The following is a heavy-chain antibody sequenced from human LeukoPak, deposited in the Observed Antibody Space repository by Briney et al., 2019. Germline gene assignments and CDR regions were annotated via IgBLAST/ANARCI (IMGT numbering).Heavy chain of an antibody. D-gene: IGHD3-22*01. CDR2: IKQDGSEK. J-gene: IGHJ5*02. Sequence: GGSLRLSCAASGFTFSSYWMSWVRQAPGKGLEWVANIKQDGSEKYYVDSVKGRFTISRDNAKNSLYLQVNSLRAEDTAVYYCARVLSGSWDWFDPWGQGTLVTVSS. CDR1: GFTFSSYW. V-gene: IGHV3-7*01. CDR3: ARVLSGSWDWFDP.